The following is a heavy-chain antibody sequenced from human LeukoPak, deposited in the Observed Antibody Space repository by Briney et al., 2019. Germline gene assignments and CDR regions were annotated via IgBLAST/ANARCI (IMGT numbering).Heavy chain of an antibody. J-gene: IGHJ4*02. Sequence: PKASVNVSCKASAYTFTSYFMHWVRQAPGQGLEWMGTVNTNDGSTSYAQKFQGRVTLTRDTSTSTVYMELSSLRSEDTAVYYCAREIRRSSDYWGQGTLVTVSS. CDR2: VNTNDGST. CDR1: AYTFTSYF. CDR3: AREIRRSSDY. V-gene: IGHV1-46*01. D-gene: IGHD3-10*01.